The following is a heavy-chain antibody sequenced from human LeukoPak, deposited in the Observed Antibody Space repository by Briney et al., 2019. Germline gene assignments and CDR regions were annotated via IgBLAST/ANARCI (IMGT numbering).Heavy chain of an antibody. CDR2: IYTSGSS. V-gene: IGHV4-4*07. CDR3: ARSDYMDV. J-gene: IGHJ6*03. CDR1: CGSISSYY. Sequence: SETLSLPCSVACGSISSYYWSWIRQPAGKGREWIGRIYTSGSSNYNPSLKSRVTMSVDTSKNQFSLKLSSVTAADTAVYYCARSDYMDVWGKGTTVTVSS.